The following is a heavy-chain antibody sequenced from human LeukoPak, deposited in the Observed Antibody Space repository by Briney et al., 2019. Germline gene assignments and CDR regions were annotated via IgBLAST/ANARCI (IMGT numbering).Heavy chain of an antibody. CDR1: AYTLSNYG. Sequence: GASVTVSCKAPAYTLSNYGITWVRQAPGQGLEWMGGIGGYSGKTKYAQKLQGRVTITTDTSTSTAYMELRSLRSDDTAVYYCASGGLTWEYYFDYWGQGTLVTVSS. CDR3: ASGGLTWEYYFDY. J-gene: IGHJ4*02. CDR2: IGGYSGKT. D-gene: IGHD1-26*01. V-gene: IGHV1-18*01.